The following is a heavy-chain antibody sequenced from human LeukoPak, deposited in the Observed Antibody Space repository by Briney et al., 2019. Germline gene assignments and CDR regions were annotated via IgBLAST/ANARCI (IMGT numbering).Heavy chain of an antibody. CDR1: GFTFSDYY. CDR3: ARDRRSWVGAMGD. CDR2: IWYDGSNK. J-gene: IGHJ4*02. V-gene: IGHV3-33*08. Sequence: PGGSLRLSCAASGFTFSDYYMSWIRQAPGKGLEWVAVIWYDGSNKYYADSVKGRFTISRDNSKNTLYLQMNSLRAEDTAVYYCARDRRSWVGAMGDWGQGTLVTVSS. D-gene: IGHD1-26*01.